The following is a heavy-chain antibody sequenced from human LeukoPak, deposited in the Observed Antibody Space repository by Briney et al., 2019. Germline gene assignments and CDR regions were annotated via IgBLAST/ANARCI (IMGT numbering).Heavy chain of an antibody. CDR2: IKTDGVTT. D-gene: IGHD3-3*01. V-gene: IGHV3-74*01. Sequence: PGGSLRLSCAASGFTFSNAWMSWVRQAPGKGLVWVSRIKTDGVTTNYADSVKGRFTISRDNAKNTLYLQMNSLRAEDTAVYYCARTYDFWSGSQYYFDSWGQGTLVTVSS. CDR1: GFTFSNAW. J-gene: IGHJ4*02. CDR3: ARTYDFWSGSQYYFDS.